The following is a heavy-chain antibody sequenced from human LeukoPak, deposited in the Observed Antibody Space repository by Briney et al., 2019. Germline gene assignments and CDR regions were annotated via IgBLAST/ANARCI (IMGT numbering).Heavy chain of an antibody. CDR2: ISGSGGST. CDR3: TYSGYDRTFDY. J-gene: IGHJ4*02. CDR1: GFTFSSYA. D-gene: IGHD5-12*01. Sequence: GGSLRLSCAASGFTFSSYAMSWVGQAPGKGLEWVSAISGSGGSTYYADSVKGRFTISRDNAKNSLYLQMNSLRAEDTAVYYCTYSGYDRTFDYWGQGTLVTVSS. V-gene: IGHV3-23*01.